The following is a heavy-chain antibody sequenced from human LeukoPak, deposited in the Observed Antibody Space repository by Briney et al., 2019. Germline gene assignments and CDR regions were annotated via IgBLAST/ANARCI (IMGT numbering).Heavy chain of an antibody. J-gene: IGHJ3*02. CDR3: AVNSTKLGFDI. CDR1: GGSISSYY. Sequence: AETLSLTCTVSGGSISSYYWSWIRQPPGKGLEWIGSIYYSGSTNYKPSLKSRVTISVDTSKNQYSLRLSSVTAADTAVYYCAVNSTKLGFDIWGQETMVTVSS. V-gene: IGHV4-59*08. CDR2: IYYSGST. D-gene: IGHD5/OR15-5a*01.